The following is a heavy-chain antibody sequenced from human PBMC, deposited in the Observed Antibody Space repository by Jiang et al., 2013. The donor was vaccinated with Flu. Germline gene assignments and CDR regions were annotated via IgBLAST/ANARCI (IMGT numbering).Heavy chain of an antibody. J-gene: IGHJ6*04. CDR2: ISAYNGNT. V-gene: IGHV1-18*01. D-gene: IGHD2-2*01. CDR3: AREGRDCSSTSCYXGTYYYYGMDV. Sequence: SCKASGYTFTSYGISWVRQAPGQGLEWMGWISAYNGNTNYAQKLQGRVTMTTDTSTSTAYMELRSLRSDDTAVYYCAREGRDCSSTSCYXGTYYYYGMDVWGKGTTVTVSS. CDR1: GYTFTSYG.